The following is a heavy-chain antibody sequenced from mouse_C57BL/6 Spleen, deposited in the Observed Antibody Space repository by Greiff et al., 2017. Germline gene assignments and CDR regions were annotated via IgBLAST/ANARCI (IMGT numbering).Heavy chain of an antibody. Sequence: QVQLQQSGAELAKPGASVKLSCKASGYTFTSYWMHWVKQRPGQGLEWIGYINPSSGYTKYNQKFKDKATLTADKSSSTAYMPLSSLTYEDSAVYYCASSTVVEEFDYWGQGTTLTVSS. CDR3: ASSTVVEEFDY. D-gene: IGHD1-1*01. CDR2: INPSSGYT. V-gene: IGHV1-7*01. CDR1: GYTFTSYW. J-gene: IGHJ2*01.